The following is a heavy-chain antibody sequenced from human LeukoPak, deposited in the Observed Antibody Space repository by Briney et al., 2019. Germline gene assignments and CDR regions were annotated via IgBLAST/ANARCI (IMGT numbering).Heavy chain of an antibody. Sequence: GGSLRLSCAASGFTVSSNYMSWVRQAPGKGLEWVSVIYSGGSTYYADSVKGRFTISRDNSKNTLYLQMNSLRAEDTAVYYCAKDSKYWVVGANSDAFDIWGQGTMVTVSS. V-gene: IGHV3-53*01. CDR2: IYSGGST. J-gene: IGHJ3*02. D-gene: IGHD1-26*01. CDR1: GFTVSSNY. CDR3: AKDSKYWVVGANSDAFDI.